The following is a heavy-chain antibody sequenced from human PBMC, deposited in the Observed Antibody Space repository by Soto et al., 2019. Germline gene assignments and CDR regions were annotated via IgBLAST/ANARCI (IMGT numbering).Heavy chain of an antibody. CDR3: ARGQFSGYDGAHEAFDI. CDR1: GYTFVTYD. V-gene: IGHV1-8*01. D-gene: IGHD5-12*01. J-gene: IGHJ3*02. CDR2: MNPNSGNT. Sequence: QVQLVQSGAEVKKPGASVRVSCKASGYTFVTYDINWVRQATGQGLEWMGWMNPNSGNTGYPQKFQGRVTMTRNTSRSTAYMELSSLRSEDTAVYYCARGQFSGYDGAHEAFDIWGQGTMVTVSS.